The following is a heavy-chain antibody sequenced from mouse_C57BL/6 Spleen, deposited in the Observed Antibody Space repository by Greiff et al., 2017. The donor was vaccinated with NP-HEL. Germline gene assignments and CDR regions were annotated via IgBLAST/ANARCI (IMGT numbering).Heavy chain of an antibody. D-gene: IGHD2-14*01. CDR2: INPGSGGT. Sequence: QVQLKQSGAELVRPGTSVKVSCKASGYAFTNYLIEWVKQRPGQGLEWIGVINPGSGGTNYNEKFKGKATLTADKSSSTAYMQLSSLTSEDSAVYFCARRRGYPYYAMDYWGQGTSVTVSS. J-gene: IGHJ4*01. CDR3: ARRRGYPYYAMDY. CDR1: GYAFTNYL. V-gene: IGHV1-54*01.